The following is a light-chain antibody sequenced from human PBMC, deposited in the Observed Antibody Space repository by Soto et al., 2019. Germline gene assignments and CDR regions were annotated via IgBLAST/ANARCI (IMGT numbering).Light chain of an antibody. Sequence: QSVLTQPTSVSGSPGQSITISCSGTSRDVGSYNLVSWYQHHPGQAPKLIIYEATKRPSGVSYRFSGSRSGNTASLTISGLQPEDEAHYYCCSYVADISYVFGTGTKLTVL. CDR2: EAT. V-gene: IGLV2-23*01. CDR3: CSYVADISYV. CDR1: SRDVGSYNL. J-gene: IGLJ1*01.